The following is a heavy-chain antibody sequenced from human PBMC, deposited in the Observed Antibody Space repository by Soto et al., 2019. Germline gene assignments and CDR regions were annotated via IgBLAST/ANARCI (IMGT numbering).Heavy chain of an antibody. CDR2: FSGRDATT. J-gene: IGHJ5*02. CDR3: LRTIVGATKGGWFDH. V-gene: IGHV3-23*01. D-gene: IGHD1-26*01. Sequence: EVQLSESGGGLVQPGGSLRLSCAASGFTFRSYNMSWVRQAPRKRLEWVSSFSGRDATTYYADSVNGRLTISRDNSKKTLYLQMNILRAEDTALYLCLRTIVGATKGGWFDHWGQGALVTV. CDR1: GFTFRSYN.